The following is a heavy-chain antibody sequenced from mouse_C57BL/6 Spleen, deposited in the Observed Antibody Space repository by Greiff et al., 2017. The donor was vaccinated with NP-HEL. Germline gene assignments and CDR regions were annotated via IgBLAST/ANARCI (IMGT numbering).Heavy chain of an antibody. CDR3: ARPDGSSYGYYAMDY. D-gene: IGHD1-1*01. J-gene: IGHJ4*01. V-gene: IGHV1-64*01. CDR1: GYTFTSYW. Sequence: QVQLQQPGAELVKPGASVKLSCKASGYTFTSYWMHWVKQRPGPGLEWIGMIHPNSGSTNYNEKFKSKATLTVDKSSSTAYMQLSSLTSEDSAVYYCARPDGSSYGYYAMDYWGQGTSVTVSS. CDR2: IHPNSGST.